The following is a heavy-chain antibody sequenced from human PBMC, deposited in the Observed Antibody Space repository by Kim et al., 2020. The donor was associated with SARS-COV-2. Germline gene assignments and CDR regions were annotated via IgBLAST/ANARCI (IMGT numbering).Heavy chain of an antibody. D-gene: IGHD3-10*01. CDR3: ATPFTVRGDDDY. CDR1: GYTFTAFY. J-gene: IGHJ4*02. V-gene: IGHV1-2*02. CDR2: IDPDSGDT. Sequence: ASVKVSCKPSGYTFTAFYIHWVRQAPGQGLEWMGWIDPDSGDTAYDEKFQGRVTMTRDTSISTAYMELTSLRSDDSALYYCATPFTVRGDDDYWGQGTLVTVSS.